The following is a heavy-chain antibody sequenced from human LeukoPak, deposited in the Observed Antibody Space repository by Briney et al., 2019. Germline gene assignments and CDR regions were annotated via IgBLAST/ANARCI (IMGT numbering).Heavy chain of an antibody. J-gene: IGHJ4*02. Sequence: SVTVSFKASGGTFSSYAISWVRQAPGQGLEWMGGIIPIFGTANYAQKFQGRVTITADESTSTAYMELSSLRSEDTAVYYCASEGYCGGDCYSYWGQGTLVTVSS. CDR3: ASEGYCGGDCYSY. CDR2: IIPIFGTA. D-gene: IGHD2-21*02. V-gene: IGHV1-69*13. CDR1: GGTFSSYA.